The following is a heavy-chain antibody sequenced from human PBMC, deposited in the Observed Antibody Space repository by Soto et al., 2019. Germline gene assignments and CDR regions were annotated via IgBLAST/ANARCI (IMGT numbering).Heavy chain of an antibody. V-gene: IGHV3-30*14. CDR2: ISSDGSNK. CDR1: GFTFNNFA. CDR3: AGDANNYSWYFY. J-gene: IGHJ4*02. Sequence: PGGSLRLSCAASGFTFNNFAMHWVRQAPGKGLEWVALISSDGSNKYYADSVKGRFIISRDNSKNTLFLQMNSLRAEDTAVYYCAGDANNYSWYFYWGQGT. D-gene: IGHD6-13*01.